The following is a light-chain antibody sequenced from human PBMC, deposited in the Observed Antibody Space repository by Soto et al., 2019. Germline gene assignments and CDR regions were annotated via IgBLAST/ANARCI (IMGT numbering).Light chain of an antibody. J-gene: IGLJ1*01. CDR3: NSYTSASFYV. CDR1: PSDIAGYNY. Sequence: QSALAQHASVSGSPGQSITISCTGTPSDIAGYNYVSWYQQHPGKAPKLLIYEVTSRASGVSHRFSGSKSGNTASLTISGLQAEDEAEYYCNSYTSASFYVFGTGTKVTVL. V-gene: IGLV2-14*01. CDR2: EVT.